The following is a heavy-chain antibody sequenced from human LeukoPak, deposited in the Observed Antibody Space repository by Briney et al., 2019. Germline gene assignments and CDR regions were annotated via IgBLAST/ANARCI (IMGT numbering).Heavy chain of an antibody. D-gene: IGHD6-13*01. J-gene: IGHJ5*02. CDR2: INHSGST. CDR1: GGSFSGYY. CDR3: ARHVRKRGIAAAGSTGWFDP. V-gene: IGHV4-34*01. Sequence: SETLSLTCAVYGGSFSGYYWSWLRQPPGKGLEWIGEINHSGSTNYNPSLKSRVTISVDTSKDQFSLKLSSVTAADTAVYYCARHVRKRGIAAAGSTGWFDPWGQGTLVTVSS.